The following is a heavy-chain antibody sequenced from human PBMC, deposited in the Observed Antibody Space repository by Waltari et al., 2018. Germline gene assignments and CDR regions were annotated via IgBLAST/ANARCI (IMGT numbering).Heavy chain of an antibody. CDR2: INHSGST. CDR3: ARALIVVVWQGRFDP. D-gene: IGHD3-22*01. V-gene: IGHV4-34*01. J-gene: IGHJ5*02. CDR1: GGSFSGSY. Sequence: QVQLQQWGAGLLKPSETLSLTCAVYGGSFSGSYWSWIRQPPGKGLEWIGEINHSGSTNYNPSLKSRVTISVDTSKNQFSLKLSSVTAADTAVYYCARALIVVVWQGRFDPWGQGTLVTVSS.